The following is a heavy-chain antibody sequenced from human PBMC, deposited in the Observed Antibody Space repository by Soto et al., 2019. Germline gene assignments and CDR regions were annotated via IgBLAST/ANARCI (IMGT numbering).Heavy chain of an antibody. CDR1: GYTFTGYY. J-gene: IGHJ3*02. CDR3: ARDLERGSSWYWTLDI. Sequence: ASVKVSCKASGYTFTGYYMHWVRQAPGQGLEWMGWINPNSGGTNYAQKFQGRVTMTRDTSISTAYMELSRLRSDDTAVYYCARDLERGSSWYWTLDIWGQGTMVTVSS. V-gene: IGHV1-2*02. CDR2: INPNSGGT. D-gene: IGHD6-13*01.